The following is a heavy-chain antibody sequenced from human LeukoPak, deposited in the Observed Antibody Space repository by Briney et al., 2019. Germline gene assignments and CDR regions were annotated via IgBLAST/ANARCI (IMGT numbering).Heavy chain of an antibody. J-gene: IGHJ4*02. CDR2: ISYDGSNK. CDR3: AKSLAIDY. Sequence: GRSLRLSCAASGFTFSSYGMHWVRQAPGKGLEWVAVISYDGSNKYYADSVKGRFTISRDNSKNTLYLQMNSLRAEDTAVYYCAKSLAIDYWGQGTLVTVSP. V-gene: IGHV3-30*18. CDR1: GFTFSSYG.